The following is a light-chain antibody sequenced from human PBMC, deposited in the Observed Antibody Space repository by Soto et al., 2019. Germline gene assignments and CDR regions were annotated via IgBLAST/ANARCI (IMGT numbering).Light chain of an antibody. J-gene: IGKJ1*01. CDR1: QTVGTY. V-gene: IGKV3-15*01. Sequence: ETVLTQSPGTLSLSPGERSTLSCRASQTVGTYLAWYQQKPGQAPRLLIYGASTRATAIPARYSGSGSGTEFNLTISSLQSEDFAVYYCQQYNNWPRTFGQGTKVDIK. CDR3: QQYNNWPRT. CDR2: GAS.